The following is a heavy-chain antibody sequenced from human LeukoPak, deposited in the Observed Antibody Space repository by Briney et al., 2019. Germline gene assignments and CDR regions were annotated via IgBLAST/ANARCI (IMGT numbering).Heavy chain of an antibody. CDR3: ARPRIAAAGTPRYFQH. CDR2: VYYSGST. D-gene: IGHD6-13*01. Sequence: SETLSLTCTVSGDSIRSDYWSWIRQPPGKGLEWIGYVYYSGSTNYNPSLKSRVTISVDTSKNQFSLKLSSVTAADTAVYYCARPRIAAAGTPRYFQHWGQGTLVTVSS. V-gene: IGHV4-59*12. J-gene: IGHJ1*01. CDR1: GDSIRSDY.